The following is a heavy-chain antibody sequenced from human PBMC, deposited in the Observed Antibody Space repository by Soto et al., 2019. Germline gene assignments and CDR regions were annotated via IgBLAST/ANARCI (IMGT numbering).Heavy chain of an antibody. CDR3: AKWEGLGSDYYYYAMDV. Sequence: PSETLSLTCTVAGGSISSDFYYWTWLRQHPGKGLEWISYISHSGYTFYHPSLTSRVTMSVDTSKNQFSLKLRSVAAADTAVYYCAKWEGLGSDYYYYAMDVWGQGTTVTVSS. D-gene: IGHD1-26*01. CDR1: GGSISSDFYY. CDR2: ISHSGYT. J-gene: IGHJ6*02. V-gene: IGHV4-31*03.